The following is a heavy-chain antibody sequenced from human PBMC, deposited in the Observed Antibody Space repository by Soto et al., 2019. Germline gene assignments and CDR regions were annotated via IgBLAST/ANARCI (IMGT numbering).Heavy chain of an antibody. CDR1: GGSISSGGYS. J-gene: IGHJ5*02. V-gene: IGHV4-30-2*01. CDR3: ARVPDR. Sequence: SETLSLTCAVSGGSISSGGYSWSWIRQPPGKGLEWIGYIYHSGSTYYNPSLKSRVTISVDRSKNQFSLKLSSVTAADTAVYYCARVPDRWGQGTLVNVSS. CDR2: IYHSGST. D-gene: IGHD2-2*01.